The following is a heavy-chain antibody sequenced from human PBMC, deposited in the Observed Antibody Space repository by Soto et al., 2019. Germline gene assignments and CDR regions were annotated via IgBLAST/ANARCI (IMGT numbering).Heavy chain of an antibody. J-gene: IGHJ6*02. V-gene: IGHV3-21*01. Sequence: GGSLRLSCAASGFPFSIYSMNWVRQSPGKGLEWVSSISISSSYIYYADSVKGRFTISRDNAKNSLYLQMNSLRAEDTAVYYCARDKDLIVVVPAATYDYGMDVWGQGTTVTVSS. D-gene: IGHD2-2*01. CDR2: ISISSSYI. CDR3: ARDKDLIVVVPAATYDYGMDV. CDR1: GFPFSIYS.